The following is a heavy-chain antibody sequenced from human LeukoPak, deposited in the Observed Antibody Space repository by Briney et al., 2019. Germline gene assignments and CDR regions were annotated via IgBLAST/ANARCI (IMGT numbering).Heavy chain of an antibody. D-gene: IGHD6-19*01. J-gene: IGHJ6*03. V-gene: IGHV3-30*02. CDR2: IRYDGSNK. CDR1: GFTFSSYG. CDR3: AKDGRYSGGWSDNYYYYYMDV. Sequence: PPGGSLRLSCAASGFTFSSYGMHWVRQAPGKGLEWVAFIRYDGSNKYYADSVKGRFTISRDNSKNTLYLQMNSLRAEDTAVYYCAKDGRYSGGWSDNYYYYYMDVWGKGTTVTISS.